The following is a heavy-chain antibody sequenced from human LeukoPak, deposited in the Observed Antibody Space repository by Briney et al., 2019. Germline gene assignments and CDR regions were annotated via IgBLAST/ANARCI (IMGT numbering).Heavy chain of an antibody. V-gene: IGHV4-34*01. J-gene: IGHJ5*02. Sequence: SETLSPTCPLYAGSFSGYYCSWIRQPPRNWLEWIGEINHSGSTNYNPSLKTRVTIPVNQSKNQFSLKLSSVIAADTAVYYCARHVRWFDPWDQGTLVTVS. CDR3: ARHVRWFDP. CDR2: INHSGST. CDR1: AGSFSGYY.